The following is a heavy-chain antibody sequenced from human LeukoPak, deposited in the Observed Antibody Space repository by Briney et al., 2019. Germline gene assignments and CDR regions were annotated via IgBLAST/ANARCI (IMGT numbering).Heavy chain of an antibody. CDR1: GFTFSSYG. V-gene: IGHV3-30*18. D-gene: IGHD3-10*01. CDR2: ISYDGSNK. J-gene: IGHJ5*02. CDR3: AKAGLLWFGESGWFDP. Sequence: PGRSLRRSCAASGFTFSSYGMHWVRQAPGKGLEWVAVISYDGSNKYYADSVKGRFTISRDNSKNTLYLQMNSLRAEDTAVYYCAKAGLLWFGESGWFDPWGQGTLVTVSS.